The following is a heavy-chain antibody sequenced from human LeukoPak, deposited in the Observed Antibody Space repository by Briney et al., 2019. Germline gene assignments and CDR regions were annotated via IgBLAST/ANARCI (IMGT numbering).Heavy chain of an antibody. Sequence: GGSLRLSCAASGFNFNIYALHWVRQAPGKGLEWVAVTSSDGAEKYNADSVKGRFTISRDNSKNTLYLQMNSLRPEDTAVYYCAKGRFVVVTATAFDYWGQGTLVTVSS. D-gene: IGHD2-21*02. V-gene: IGHV3-30*04. CDR3: AKGRFVVVTATAFDY. J-gene: IGHJ4*02. CDR1: GFNFNIYA. CDR2: TSSDGAEK.